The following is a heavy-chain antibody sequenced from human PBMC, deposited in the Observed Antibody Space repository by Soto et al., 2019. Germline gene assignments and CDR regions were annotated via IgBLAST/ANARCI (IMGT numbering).Heavy chain of an antibody. CDR2: ISPSSGVT. CDR1: GYTFTSYG. J-gene: IGHJ4*02. Sequence: QVQLVQSEGEVRQPGASVKVSCRASGYTFTSYGIIWVRQAPGQGLAWMGYISPSSGVTRYAQNLQGRVTLTTDTYTTTAYMELRSLSSDDTAVYYCAREMWTRTGPQNFFDYWGLGALVTVSS. V-gene: IGHV1-18*01. D-gene: IGHD2-21*01. CDR3: AREMWTRTGPQNFFDY.